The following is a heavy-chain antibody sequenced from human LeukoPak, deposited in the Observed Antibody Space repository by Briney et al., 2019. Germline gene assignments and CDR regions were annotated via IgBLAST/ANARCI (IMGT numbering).Heavy chain of an antibody. Sequence: ASVKVSCKASGYTFTGHYMHWVRQAPGQGLEWMAWINPNSGGTNYAQKFQGRVTVTRDTSISTAYMELSSLRSEDTAVYYCARSDSDTGRYYFDYWGQGTLVTVSS. J-gene: IGHJ4*02. CDR2: INPNSGGT. CDR1: GYTFTGHY. D-gene: IGHD2-21*02. CDR3: ARSDSDTGRYYFDY. V-gene: IGHV1-2*02.